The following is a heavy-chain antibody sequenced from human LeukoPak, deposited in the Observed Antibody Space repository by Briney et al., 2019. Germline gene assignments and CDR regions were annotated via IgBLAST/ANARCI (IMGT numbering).Heavy chain of an antibody. Sequence: GGSLRLSCAASGFTFSDHYMQWVRQAPGKGLEWVSYISSSSSTIYYADPVKGRFTISRDNAKNSLYLQMNSLRAEDTAVYYCARVSGIAVAGLPFDYWGQGTLVTVSS. CDR2: ISSSSSTI. CDR1: GFTFSDHY. D-gene: IGHD6-19*01. V-gene: IGHV3-48*01. J-gene: IGHJ4*02. CDR3: ARVSGIAVAGLPFDY.